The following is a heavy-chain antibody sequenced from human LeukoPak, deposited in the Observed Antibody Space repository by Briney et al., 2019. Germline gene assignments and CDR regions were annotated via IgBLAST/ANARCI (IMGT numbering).Heavy chain of an antibody. D-gene: IGHD3-10*01. CDR2: IYHSGST. Sequence: SETLSLTCAVSGYSISSGYYWGWIRQPPGKGLEWIVSIYHSGSTYYNPSLKSRVTISVDTSKNQFSLKLSSVTAADTAVYYCARLRVRVVPQKRFFDYWGQGTLVTVSS. J-gene: IGHJ4*02. CDR3: ARLRVRVVPQKRFFDY. CDR1: GYSISSGYY. V-gene: IGHV4-38-2*01.